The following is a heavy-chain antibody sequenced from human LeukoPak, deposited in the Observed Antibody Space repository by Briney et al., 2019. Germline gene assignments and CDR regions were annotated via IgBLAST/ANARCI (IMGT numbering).Heavy chain of an antibody. D-gene: IGHD1-26*01. CDR2: ISWHSEII. V-gene: IGHV3-9*01. Sequence: PGRSLRLSCAASGFIFEDYAMHWVRQAPGKGLEWASGISWHSEIIGYADSVKGRFTISRDNAKNSLYLQMNSLRKEDTAVYYCARDPDIVGATKGYWGQGTLVTVSS. CDR1: GFIFEDYA. CDR3: ARDPDIVGATKGY. J-gene: IGHJ4*02.